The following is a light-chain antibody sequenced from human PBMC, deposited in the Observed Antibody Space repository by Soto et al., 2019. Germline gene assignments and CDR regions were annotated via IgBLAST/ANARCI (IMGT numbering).Light chain of an antibody. V-gene: IGLV1-44*01. CDR1: RSNIESNT. Sequence: QPVLTQPPSASGTPGQRVTISCSGRRSNIESNTVNWYQQLPGTAPKLLIYSNNQRPSGVPDRFSGSKSGTSASLAISGLESEDEADYYCATWDDSLDAWVFGGGTKVTVL. J-gene: IGLJ3*02. CDR2: SNN. CDR3: ATWDDSLDAWV.